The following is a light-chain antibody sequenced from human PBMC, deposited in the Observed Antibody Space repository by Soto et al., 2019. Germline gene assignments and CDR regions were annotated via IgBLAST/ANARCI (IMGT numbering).Light chain of an antibody. Sequence: VLTQSPATLSLSPGGRATLSCRASQTVRRYYLSWYKKKPGQPPRLLIYGASTRATGVPDRFSGSGSGADFSLTLRSLQPEDFGLYYSQLTLTFGDGTKVE. CDR2: GAS. CDR1: QTVRRYY. CDR3: QLTLT. J-gene: IGKJ4*01. V-gene: IGKV3D-7*01.